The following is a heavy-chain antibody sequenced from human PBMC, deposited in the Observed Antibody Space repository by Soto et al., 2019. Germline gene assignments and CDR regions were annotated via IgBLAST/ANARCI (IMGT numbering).Heavy chain of an antibody. CDR1: GFTFSSYA. J-gene: IGHJ6*02. V-gene: IGHV3-21*01. CDR3: VRERGLSSFYGMDV. Sequence: GGSLRLSCAVSGFTFSSYAMNWVRQASGKGLEWVSSITSSSSHIYYADSVKGRFTISRDNAGNSLYLQMNSLRAEDSAVYYCVRERGLSSFYGMDVWGQGTTVTVSS. CDR2: ITSSSSHI. D-gene: IGHD3-10*01.